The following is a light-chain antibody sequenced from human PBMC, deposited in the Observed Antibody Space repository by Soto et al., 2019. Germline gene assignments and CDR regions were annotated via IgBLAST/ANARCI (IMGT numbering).Light chain of an antibody. V-gene: IGKV3-20*01. CDR2: GAS. CDR3: QQYGSSPRT. Sequence: EIVLTQSPGTLSLSPGERATLSCRASQSVSSSYLAWYQQKSGQALRLLIYGASSRATGIPDRFSGSGSGTDFTLTISRLEPEDFAVYYCQQYGSSPRTFGQGTKVEIK. J-gene: IGKJ1*01. CDR1: QSVSSSY.